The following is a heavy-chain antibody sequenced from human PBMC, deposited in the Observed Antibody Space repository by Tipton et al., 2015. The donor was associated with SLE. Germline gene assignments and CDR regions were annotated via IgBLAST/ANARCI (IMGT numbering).Heavy chain of an antibody. CDR1: GFDDSSNY. CDR2: IYSGDKI. CDR3: ARVGRARGAFDI. Sequence: SLRLSCAASGFDDSSNYMTWVRQAPGKGLEWVSVIYSGDKIYYADSVKGRFPISRDNSNNTLYLQMNSLSPEDTAVYCCARVGRARGAFDIWGQGTIVTVSS. D-gene: IGHD3-10*01. J-gene: IGHJ3*02. V-gene: IGHV3-53*05.